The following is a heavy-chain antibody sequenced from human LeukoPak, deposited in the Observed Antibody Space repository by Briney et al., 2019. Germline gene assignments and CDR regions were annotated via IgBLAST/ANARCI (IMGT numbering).Heavy chain of an antibody. CDR1: GFTFSSYA. CDR3: TTDSQYSYDFWSGYYRFDY. CDR2: IRSKTDGGTT. Sequence: PGGSLRLSCAASGFTFSSYAMSWFRQAPGKGLEWVGFIRSKTDGGTTDYAAPVKGRFTISRDDSKNTLYLQMNSLKTEDTAVYYCTTDSQYSYDFWSGYYRFDYWGQGTLVTVSS. D-gene: IGHD3-3*01. J-gene: IGHJ4*02. V-gene: IGHV3-15*01.